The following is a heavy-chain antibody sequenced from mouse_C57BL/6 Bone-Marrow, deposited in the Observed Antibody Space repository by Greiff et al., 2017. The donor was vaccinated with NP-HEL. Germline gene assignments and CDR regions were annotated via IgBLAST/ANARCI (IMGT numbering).Heavy chain of an antibody. CDR2: INPGSGGT. CDR3: ARGVVATSWYFDV. J-gene: IGHJ1*03. CDR1: GYAFTNYL. D-gene: IGHD1-1*01. Sequence: QVQLKQSGAELVRPGTSVKVSCKASGYAFTNYLIEWVKQRPGQGLEWIGVINPGSGGTNYNEKFKGKATLTADKSSSTAYMQLSSLTSEDSAVYFCARGVVATSWYFDVWGTGTTVTVSS. V-gene: IGHV1-54*01.